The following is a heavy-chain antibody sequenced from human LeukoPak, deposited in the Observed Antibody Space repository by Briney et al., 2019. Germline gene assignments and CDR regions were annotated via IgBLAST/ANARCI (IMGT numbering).Heavy chain of an antibody. CDR2: INAGNGNT. D-gene: IGHD3-22*01. J-gene: IGHJ4*02. CDR1: GYTFTSYA. V-gene: IGHV1-3*01. Sequence: GASVKVSCKASGYTFTSYAMHWVRQAPGQRLEWMGWINAGNGNTKYSQKLQGRVTMTTDTSTSTAYMELRSLRSDDTAVYYCARGPSGSGYYIFGYWGQGTLVTVSS. CDR3: ARGPSGSGYYIFGY.